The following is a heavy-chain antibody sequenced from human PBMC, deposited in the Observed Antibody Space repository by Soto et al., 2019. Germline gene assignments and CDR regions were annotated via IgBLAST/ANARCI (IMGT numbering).Heavy chain of an antibody. Sequence: QVQLVESGGGLVKPGGSLRLSCGASGFNFKDYYMTWIRQAPGKGLEWTSYISGGGNIMYYADSVKGRFTSSRDNVKTSLYPQMDSLRAEDTAIYYCARIHYGKHAIDVWGQGTMVTVSS. CDR1: GFNFKDYY. J-gene: IGHJ3*01. D-gene: IGHD4-17*01. CDR3: ARIHYGKHAIDV. V-gene: IGHV3-11*01. CDR2: ISGGGNIM.